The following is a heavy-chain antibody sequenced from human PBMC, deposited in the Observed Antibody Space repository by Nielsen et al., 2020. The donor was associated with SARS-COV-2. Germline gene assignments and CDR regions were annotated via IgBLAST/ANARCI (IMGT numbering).Heavy chain of an antibody. CDR1: GGSFSGYY. CDR2: INHSGST. Sequence: ETLSLTCAVYGGSFSGYYWSWIRQPPGKGLEWIGEINHSGSTNYNPSLKSRVTISVDTSKNQFSLKLSSVTAADTAVYYCARSTVPAAPHDDYYYMDVWGKGTTVTVSS. V-gene: IGHV4-34*01. J-gene: IGHJ6*03. CDR3: ARSTVPAAPHDDYYYMDV. D-gene: IGHD2-2*01.